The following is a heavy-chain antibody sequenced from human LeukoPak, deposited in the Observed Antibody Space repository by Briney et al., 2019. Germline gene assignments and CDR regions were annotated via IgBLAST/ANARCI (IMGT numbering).Heavy chain of an antibody. J-gene: IGHJ6*03. CDR2: INHSGST. D-gene: IGHD3-16*01. CDR1: GGSFSGYY. CDR3: ARGPRLLISRYYHYMDV. V-gene: IGHV4-34*01. Sequence: PSETLSLTCAVYGGSFSGYYWSWIRQPPGKGLEWIGEINHSGSTNYNPSLKSRVTISVDTSKNQFSLKLSSVTAADTAVYYCARGPRLLISRYYHYMDVWGKGTTVTVSS.